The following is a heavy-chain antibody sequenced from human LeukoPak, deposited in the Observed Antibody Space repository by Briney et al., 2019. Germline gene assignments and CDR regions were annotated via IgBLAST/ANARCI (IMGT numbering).Heavy chain of an antibody. CDR3: ARLGELTYEITFGAVPHDYGFEI. CDR1: GGSISNSDYY. D-gene: IGHD3-16*01. Sequence: SETLSLTCTVSGGSISNSDYYWARIPQSPGKGLVWIECVYYSGTTFYNPSLPIRVAICVDTSKNHFSLRLTSVTAADTAVYYCARLGELTYEITFGAVPHDYGFEIWGQGTMVTVSS. CDR2: VYYSGTT. V-gene: IGHV4-39*02. J-gene: IGHJ3*02.